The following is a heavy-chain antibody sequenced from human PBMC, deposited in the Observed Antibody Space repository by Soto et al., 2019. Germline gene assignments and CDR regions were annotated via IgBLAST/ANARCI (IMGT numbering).Heavy chain of an antibody. Sequence: ASVKVSCKASGYTFTSYGISWVRQAPGQGLEWMGWISAYNGNTNYAQKLQGRVTMTTDTSTSTAYMELRSLRSDDTAVYYCARASRSVYYDSSGYPHCWFDPWGQGTLVTVSS. D-gene: IGHD3-22*01. J-gene: IGHJ5*02. CDR3: ARASRSVYYDSSGYPHCWFDP. CDR1: GYTFTSYG. V-gene: IGHV1-18*01. CDR2: ISAYNGNT.